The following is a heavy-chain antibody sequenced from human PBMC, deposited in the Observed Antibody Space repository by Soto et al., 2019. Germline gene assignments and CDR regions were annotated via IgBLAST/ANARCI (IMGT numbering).Heavy chain of an antibody. J-gene: IGHJ5*02. CDR1: GVSISSYY. CDR2: IYYSGST. CDR3: ARDLSLYSSRWYGGHWFDP. V-gene: IGHV4-59*01. Sequence: PSETLSLTCTVSGVSISSYYWSWIRQPPGKGLAWIGYIYYSGSTNYNPSLKRRVTISVDTSKNQFSLKLSSVTAADTAVYYCARDLSLYSSRWYGGHWFDPWGQGTLVTVSS. D-gene: IGHD6-13*01.